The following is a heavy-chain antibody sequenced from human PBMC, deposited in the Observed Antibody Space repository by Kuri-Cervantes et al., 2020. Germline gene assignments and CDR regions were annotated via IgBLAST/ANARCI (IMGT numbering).Heavy chain of an antibody. D-gene: IGHD3-3*01. CDR1: GFTVSNAW. CDR2: NKSKTDGGTT. V-gene: IGHV3-15*01. CDR3: TSNHKSYDFWRGYQYMTSDY. J-gene: IGHJ4*01. Sequence: SLKISCAASGFTVSNAWMSWVRQATGKGLEWVSHNKSKTDGGTTEYASPAKRRFTISRDDSKHTLYLHMNTLKTEDTAVYYCTSNHKSYDFWRGYQYMTSDYWGHGTQVTVSS.